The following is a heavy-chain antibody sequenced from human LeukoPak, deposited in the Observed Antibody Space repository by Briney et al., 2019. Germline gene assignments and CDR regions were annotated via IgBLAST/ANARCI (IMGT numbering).Heavy chain of an antibody. CDR1: GYTFTGYY. J-gene: IGHJ4*02. Sequence: ASVKVSCKASGYTFTGYYMHWVRQAPGQGLEWMGRINPNSGGTNYAQKFQGRVTMTRDTSISTAYMELSRLRSDDTAVYYCARSPDDGDFFDYWGQGTLVTVSS. CDR2: INPNSGGT. V-gene: IGHV1-2*06. D-gene: IGHD4-17*01. CDR3: ARSPDDGDFFDY.